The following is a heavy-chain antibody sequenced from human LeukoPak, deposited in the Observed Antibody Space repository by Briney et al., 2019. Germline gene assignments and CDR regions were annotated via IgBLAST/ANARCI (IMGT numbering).Heavy chain of an antibody. CDR1: GGSFSGYY. V-gene: IGHV4-34*01. Sequence: SETLSLTCAVYGGSFSGYYWSWIRQPPGKGLEWIGEINHSGSTNYNPSLKSRVTISVDTSKNQFSLKLSSVTAADTAVYYCARHLRYFDWFPDYFDYWGQGTLVTVSS. D-gene: IGHD3-9*01. CDR2: INHSGST. CDR3: ARHLRYFDWFPDYFDY. J-gene: IGHJ4*02.